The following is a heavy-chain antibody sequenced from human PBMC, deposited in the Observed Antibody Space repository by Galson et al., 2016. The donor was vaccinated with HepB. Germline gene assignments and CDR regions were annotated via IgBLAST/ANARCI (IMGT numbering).Heavy chain of an antibody. Sequence: SLRLSCAASGFTFSSYWMHWVRQAPGKGLMWVSRISTDGSSTRYADSVKGRFTISRDNAKNTLYLPMRSLRAEDSAMYFCARNPYSGPRYYYGLDVWGRGTMVTVSS. CDR2: ISTDGSST. V-gene: IGHV3-74*01. D-gene: IGHD4-23*01. CDR1: GFTFSSYW. CDR3: ARNPYSGPRYYYGLDV. J-gene: IGHJ6*02.